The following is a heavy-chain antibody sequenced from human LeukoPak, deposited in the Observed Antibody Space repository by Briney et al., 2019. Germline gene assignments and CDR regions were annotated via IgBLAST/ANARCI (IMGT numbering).Heavy chain of an antibody. CDR1: GFSFSNSY. Sequence: GGSLRLSCVVSGFSFSNSYMNWIRQIPGKGLESLAYISGSGSDIYYADSVKGRFTISRDNAKNSLYLQMNSLRAEDTAVYYCAKEFFSMGGSIDYWGQGALVTVSS. D-gene: IGHD3-16*01. CDR3: AKEFFSMGGSIDY. V-gene: IGHV3-11*04. CDR2: ISGSGSDI. J-gene: IGHJ4*02.